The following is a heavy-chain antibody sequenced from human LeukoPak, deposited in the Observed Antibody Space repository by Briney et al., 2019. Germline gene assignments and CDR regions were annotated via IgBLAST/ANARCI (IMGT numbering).Heavy chain of an antibody. V-gene: IGHV3-15*01. CDR2: IKCKSDGGTT. D-gene: IGHD3-22*01. CDR3: TTDGDYYDSSGYLDY. CDR1: GFTFANSC. Sequence: GGSLRLSCAASGFTFANSCMNWVRQAPGKGLEWVGRIKCKSDGGTTDYAASVKGRLTISRDDKKDTLYLQMNSLKTEDTAVYYCTTDGDYYDSSGYLDYWGQGTLVTVSS. J-gene: IGHJ4*02.